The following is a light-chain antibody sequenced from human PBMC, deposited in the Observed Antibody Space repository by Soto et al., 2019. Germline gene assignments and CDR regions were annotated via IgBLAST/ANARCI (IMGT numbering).Light chain of an antibody. CDR3: LQYNMYPHT. Sequence: AIQMTQSPSSLSASVGDIVTITCRASQDIRNDLGWYQQKPGKAPKVLIYDTYTLQSGVPSRFSGSRSGTDFTLTISSLQPEDIAHYYCLQYNMYPHTFGGGTKVEIE. J-gene: IGKJ4*01. CDR2: DTY. V-gene: IGKV1-6*01. CDR1: QDIRND.